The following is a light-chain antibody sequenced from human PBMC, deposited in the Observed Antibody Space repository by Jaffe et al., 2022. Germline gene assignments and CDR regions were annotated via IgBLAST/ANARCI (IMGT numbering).Light chain of an antibody. J-gene: IGLJ2*01. V-gene: IGLV2-14*03. CDR3: SSYTRSSSLVV. CDR1: SGDVGGSNY. Sequence: QSALTQPASVSGSPGQSITISCTGSSGDVGGSNYVAWYQQDPGKAPKLLIFDVSSRPSGVSNRFSGSKSANTASLTISGLQAEDEADYYCSSYTRSSSLVVFGGGTRLTVL. CDR2: DVS.